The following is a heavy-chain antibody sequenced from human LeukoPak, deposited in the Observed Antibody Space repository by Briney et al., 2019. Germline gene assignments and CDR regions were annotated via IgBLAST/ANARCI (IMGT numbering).Heavy chain of an antibody. CDR2: IYYSGNT. CDR3: ASGSSGSYYPYYFDY. Sequence: SETLSLTCTASGGSIVSISHYWGWIRQPPGKGLEWIGTIYYSGNTYYNPSLKSRVTISVDTSKNQFSLKLSSVTAADTAVYYCASGSSGSYYPYYFDYWGQGTLVTVSS. CDR1: GGSIVSISHY. V-gene: IGHV4-39*01. D-gene: IGHD1-26*01. J-gene: IGHJ4*02.